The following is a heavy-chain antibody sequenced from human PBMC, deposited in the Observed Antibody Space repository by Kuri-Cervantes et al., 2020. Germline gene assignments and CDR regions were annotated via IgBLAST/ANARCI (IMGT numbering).Heavy chain of an antibody. J-gene: IGHJ1*01. V-gene: IGHV3-30-3*01. CDR2: ISYDGSNK. Sequence: GESLKISCAASGFTLSSYAMHWVRQAPGKGLEWVAVISYDGSNKYYADSVKGRFTISRDNSKNTLYLQMNSLRAEDTAVYYCARDDGEGGDSITMAHWGQGTLVTVSS. D-gene: IGHD3-10*01. CDR3: ARDDGEGGDSITMAH. CDR1: GFTLSSYA.